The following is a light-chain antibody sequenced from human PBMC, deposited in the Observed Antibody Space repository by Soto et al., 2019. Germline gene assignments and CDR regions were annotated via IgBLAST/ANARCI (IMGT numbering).Light chain of an antibody. Sequence: ETGMTHAPGTLSVTLGERATLSCRASQSVSIPLAWYQQKPGQAPRLLIYDTSTRATGIPARFSGSGSGTDFTLTINRVEPEDFAVYFCQQYAGSPRTFGQGTKVDI. CDR3: QQYAGSPRT. J-gene: IGKJ1*01. CDR2: DTS. CDR1: QSVSIP. V-gene: IGKV3-20*01.